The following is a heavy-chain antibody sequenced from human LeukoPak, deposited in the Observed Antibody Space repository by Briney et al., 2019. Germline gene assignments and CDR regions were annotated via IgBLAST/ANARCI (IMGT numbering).Heavy chain of an antibody. CDR3: ARRGYSYGRYYFDY. V-gene: IGHV4-61*05. J-gene: IGHJ4*02. CDR2: IYYSGST. CDR1: GYSISSGYY. D-gene: IGHD5-18*01. Sequence: SETLSLTCTVSGYSISSGYYWGWIRQPPGKGLEWIGYIYYSGSTNYNPSLKSRVTISVDTSKNQFSLKLSSVTAADTAVYYCARRGYSYGRYYFDYWGQGTLVTVSS.